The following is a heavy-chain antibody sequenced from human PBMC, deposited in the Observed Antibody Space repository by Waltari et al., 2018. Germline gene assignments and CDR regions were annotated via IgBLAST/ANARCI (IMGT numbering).Heavy chain of an antibody. D-gene: IGHD2-2*01. V-gene: IGHV3-23*01. CDR2: ISGSGGST. Sequence: EVQLLESGGGLVQPGGSLRLSCAASGFTFSSYAMNWVRQAPGKGLEWVSAISGSGGSTYYADSVKGRFTISRDNSKNTLYLQMNSLRAEDTAVYYCAKGCRSTSCYFGYWGQGTLVTVSS. CDR3: AKGCRSTSCYFGY. CDR1: GFTFSSYA. J-gene: IGHJ4*02.